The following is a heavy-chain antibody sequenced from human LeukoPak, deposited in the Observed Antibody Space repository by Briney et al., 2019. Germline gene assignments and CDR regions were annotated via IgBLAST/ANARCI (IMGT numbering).Heavy chain of an antibody. CDR3: AKSGEYGRGAFDI. CDR1: GFTFSSYW. D-gene: IGHD3-16*01. CDR2: IKQDGSEK. V-gene: IGHV3-7*01. Sequence: GGSLRLSCAASGFTFSSYWMSWVRQAPGKGLEWVANIKQDGSEKYYVDSVKGRFTISRDNAKNSLYLQMNSLRAEDTAVYYCAKSGEYGRGAFDIWGQGTMVTVSS. J-gene: IGHJ3*02.